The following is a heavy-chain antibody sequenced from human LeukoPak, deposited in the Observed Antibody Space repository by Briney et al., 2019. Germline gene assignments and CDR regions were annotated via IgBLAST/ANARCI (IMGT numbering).Heavy chain of an antibody. CDR3: AKDRVAAARPEWFDP. CDR2: ISGSGGST. V-gene: IGHV3-23*01. D-gene: IGHD6-6*01. Sequence: GGSLRLSCAASGFTFSSYAMSWVRQAPGKGLEWVSAISGSGGSTYYADSVKGRFTISRDNSKNTLYLQMNSLRAGDTAVYYCAKDRVAAARPEWFDPWGQGTLVTVSS. J-gene: IGHJ5*02. CDR1: GFTFSSYA.